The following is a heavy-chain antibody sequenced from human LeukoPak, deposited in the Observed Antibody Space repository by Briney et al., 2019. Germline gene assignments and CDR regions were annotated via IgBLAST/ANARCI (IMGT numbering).Heavy chain of an antibody. J-gene: IGHJ4*02. CDR1: GLTFSTYW. D-gene: IGHD5-18*01. CDR2: IKQDGSEK. CDR3: ARVEGYSYGYFDY. V-gene: IGHV3-7*03. Sequence: GGSLRLSCAASGLTFSTYWMSWVRQAPRKGLEWVANIKQDGSEKYYVDSVKGRFTISRDNAKNSLYLQMNSLRAEDTAVYYCARVEGYSYGYFDYWGQGTLVTVSS.